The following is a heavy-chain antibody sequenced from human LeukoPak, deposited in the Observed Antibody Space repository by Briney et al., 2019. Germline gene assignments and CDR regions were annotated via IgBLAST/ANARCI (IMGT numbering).Heavy chain of an antibody. V-gene: IGHV3-33*08. CDR2: IWYDGSNK. D-gene: IGHD6-13*01. J-gene: IGHJ4*02. Sequence: PGGSLRLSCAASGFTFSSYSMNWVRQAPGKGLEWVAVIWYDGSNKYYADSVKGRFTISRDNSKNTLYLQMNSLRAEDTAVYYCARDAEQQLVLDYWGQGTLVTVSS. CDR1: GFTFSSYS. CDR3: ARDAEQQLVLDY.